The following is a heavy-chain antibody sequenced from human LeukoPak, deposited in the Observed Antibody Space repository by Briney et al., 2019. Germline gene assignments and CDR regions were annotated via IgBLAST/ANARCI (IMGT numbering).Heavy chain of an antibody. Sequence: ASVNVSCTASGYTFTGYYMHWVRQAPGQGLEWMGWINPNSGGTNYAQKFRGRVTMTRDTSISTAYMELSRLRSDDTAVYYCASPYCSGGSCYSGRYFDIWGQGTMVTVSS. CDR1: GYTFTGYY. V-gene: IGHV1-2*02. D-gene: IGHD2-15*01. CDR2: INPNSGGT. J-gene: IGHJ3*02. CDR3: ASPYCSGGSCYSGRYFDI.